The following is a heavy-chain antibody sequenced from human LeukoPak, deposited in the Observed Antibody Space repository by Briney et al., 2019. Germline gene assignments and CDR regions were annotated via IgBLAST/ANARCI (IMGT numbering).Heavy chain of an antibody. J-gene: IGHJ4*02. D-gene: IGHD1-26*01. CDR1: GFTLRSYA. Sequence: GGTLRLSCAVSGFTLRSYAISGVRQDPRKGLEGVWAVNGSGGSTYHEVSVKGRLTITRDNSKNTLYLQMNSLRAEDTGVYYCAKGRNQGELLPEFDYWGQGTLVTVSS. CDR3: AKGRNQGELLPEFDY. V-gene: IGHV3-23*01. CDR2: VNGSGGST.